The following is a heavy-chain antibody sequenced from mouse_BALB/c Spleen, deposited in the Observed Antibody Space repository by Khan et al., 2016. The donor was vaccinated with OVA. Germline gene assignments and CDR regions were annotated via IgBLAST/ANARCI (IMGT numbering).Heavy chain of an antibody. Sequence: QVRLQQSGPGLVAPSQSLSITCPVSGFSLTSHGVHWVRQPPGKGLEWLGVIWAGGSTNYNSALMSRLSISKDSSKSQVFLKMNSLQTDDTAMYYCARNREPDYFDYWGQGTTLTVSS. CDR3: ARNREPDYFDY. V-gene: IGHV2-9*02. CDR2: IWAGGST. CDR1: GFSLTSHG. J-gene: IGHJ2*01.